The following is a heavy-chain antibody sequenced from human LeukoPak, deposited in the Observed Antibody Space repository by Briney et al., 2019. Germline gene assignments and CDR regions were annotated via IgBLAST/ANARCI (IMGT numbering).Heavy chain of an antibody. CDR1: GFTFSSYA. D-gene: IGHD2-15*01. V-gene: IGHV3-30*04. CDR3: ASKTPRYCSGGSCFPFDY. CDR2: ISYDGSNK. Sequence: PGRSLRLSCAASGFTFSSYAMHWVRQAPGKGLEWVAVISYDGSNKYYADSVKGRFTISRDNSKNTLYLQMNSLRAEDTAVYYCASKTPRYCSGGSCFPFDYWGQGTLVTVSS. J-gene: IGHJ4*02.